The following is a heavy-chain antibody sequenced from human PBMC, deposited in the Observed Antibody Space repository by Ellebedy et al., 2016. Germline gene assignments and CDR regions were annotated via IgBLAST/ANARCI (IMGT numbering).Heavy chain of an antibody. D-gene: IGHD3-9*01. V-gene: IGHV4-59*01. CDR3: ARIPYDLSTGNWAYYFDY. CDR2: IYYSGNT. Sequence: SETLSLTCSVSGDSINHYYWSWIRQPPGKGLEWIGYIYYSGNTNYNPSLKSRLTISVDRSKSQFSLKLISVTAADTAMYYCARIPYDLSTGNWAYYFDYWGQGILVTVSS. J-gene: IGHJ4*02. CDR1: GDSINHYY.